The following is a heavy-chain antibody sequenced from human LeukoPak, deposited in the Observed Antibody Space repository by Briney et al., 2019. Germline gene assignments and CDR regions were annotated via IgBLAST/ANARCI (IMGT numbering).Heavy chain of an antibody. Sequence: ASVKVSCKASGYTFTSYAMHWVRQAPGQRLEWMGWINAGNGNTKYSQKFQGRVTITRDTSASTAYMELRSLRSDDTAVYYCARALSIAAAGTDYWGQGTLVTVSS. V-gene: IGHV1-3*01. J-gene: IGHJ4*02. CDR1: GYTFTSYA. D-gene: IGHD6-13*01. CDR2: INAGNGNT. CDR3: ARALSIAAAGTDY.